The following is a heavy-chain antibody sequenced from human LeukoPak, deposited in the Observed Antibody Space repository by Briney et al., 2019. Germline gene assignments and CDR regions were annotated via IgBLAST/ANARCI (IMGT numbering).Heavy chain of an antibody. J-gene: IGHJ4*02. CDR2: ISAYNGNT. D-gene: IGHD3-10*01. V-gene: IGHV1-18*01. CDR3: ARAGTEITVTRGIIMWPSKSFDD. CDR1: GYTFTSYG. Sequence: ASVKVSCKASGYTFTSYGISWVRQAPGQGLEWMGWISAYNGNTNYAQKLQGRVTMTTDTSTSTAYMELRSLRSDDTAVYYCARAGTEITVTRGIIMWPSKSFDDWGQGTLVIVSS.